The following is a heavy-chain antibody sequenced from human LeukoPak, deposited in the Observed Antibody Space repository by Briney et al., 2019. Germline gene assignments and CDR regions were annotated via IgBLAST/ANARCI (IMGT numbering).Heavy chain of an antibody. CDR3: ARAHPELYYGDSYNFDY. CDR2: INPSGGST. Sequence: GASVKVSCKASGYTFTSYYMHWVRQAPGQGLEWMGIINPSGGSTSYAQKFQGRVTMTRDTSTSTVYMELSSLRSEDTAVYYCARAHPELYYGDSYNFDYWGQGTLVTVSS. J-gene: IGHJ4*02. D-gene: IGHD4-17*01. CDR1: GYTFTSYY. V-gene: IGHV1-46*01.